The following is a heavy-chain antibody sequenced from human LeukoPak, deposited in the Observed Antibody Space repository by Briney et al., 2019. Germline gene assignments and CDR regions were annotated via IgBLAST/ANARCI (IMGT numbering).Heavy chain of an antibody. Sequence: GGSLRLSCAASGFTFSTYDMSWVRQAPGKGLEWVSGISASGDATYYADAVKGRFTISKDNSKSTLYLQMNSLRANDTAVYYCAKPLSAVTPGCWGQGTLVTVSS. CDR3: AKPLSAVTPGC. D-gene: IGHD4-17*01. CDR2: ISASGDAT. J-gene: IGHJ4*02. V-gene: IGHV3-23*01. CDR1: GFTFSTYD.